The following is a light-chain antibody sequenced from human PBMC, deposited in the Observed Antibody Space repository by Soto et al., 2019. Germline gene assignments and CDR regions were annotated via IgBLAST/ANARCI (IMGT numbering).Light chain of an antibody. J-gene: IGKJ2*01. V-gene: IGKV3-15*01. CDR2: AAS. CDR1: QSVSSN. CDR3: KQYNNWPYT. Sequence: EIAMTQSPATLSVSPGERGTLSCRASQSVSSNLAWYQQKPGQAPRLLIYAASARATGIQARFSGSGSGTDFTLTIRSLQSEDFAVYYCKQYNNWPYTFGQGTKVDIK.